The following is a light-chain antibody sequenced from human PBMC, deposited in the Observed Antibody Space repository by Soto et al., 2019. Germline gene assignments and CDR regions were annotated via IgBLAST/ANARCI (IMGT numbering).Light chain of an antibody. CDR1: SSDIGNYNL. V-gene: IGLV2-23*01. Sequence: QSALTQPASVSGSPGQSITISCTGTSSDIGNYNLVSWYQQHPGKVPKLIIYEGTKRPSGVSNRFSGSKSGNTASLTISGLQADDEADYHCYSYIGSDVIFGGGTKVTVL. CDR2: EGT. J-gene: IGLJ2*01. CDR3: YSYIGSDVI.